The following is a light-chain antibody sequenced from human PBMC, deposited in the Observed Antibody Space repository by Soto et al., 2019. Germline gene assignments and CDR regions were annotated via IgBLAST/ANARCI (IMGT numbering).Light chain of an antibody. CDR3: QHYNSYSEA. V-gene: IGKV1-5*03. CDR1: QSIDSS. Sequence: DFQMTQSPSTLSASIGDGVTISCRASQSIDSSLAWYQQKPGRAPKVIISKTSILEGGVPSRFSGSVSGTEFTLTISSLQPDDFATYYCQHYNSYSEAFGQGTKVDI. CDR2: KTS. J-gene: IGKJ1*01.